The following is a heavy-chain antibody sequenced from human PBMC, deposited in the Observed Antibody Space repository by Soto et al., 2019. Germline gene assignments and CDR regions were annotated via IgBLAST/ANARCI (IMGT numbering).Heavy chain of an antibody. CDR2: VYHTGST. CDR1: GASITTYY. J-gene: IGHJ4*02. CDR3: ARRLFGSGWTLDS. V-gene: IGHV4-59*13. D-gene: IGHD6-19*01. Sequence: ETLSLTCDVSGASITTYYWSWIRQAPGKGLEWIGNVYHTGSTDYNSSLRSRVTISVDTSKNQFSLNMNSVTAADTAVYYCARRLFGSGWTLDSWGQGALVTVSS.